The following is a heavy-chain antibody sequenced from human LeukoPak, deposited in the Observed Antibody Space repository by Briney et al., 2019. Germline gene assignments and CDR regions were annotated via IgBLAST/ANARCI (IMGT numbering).Heavy chain of an antibody. J-gene: IGHJ5*02. V-gene: IGHV4-39*07. CDR3: AKDPTTTIFGVDTNWYDP. CDR2: ISYSGST. CDR1: GGSISASSSS. D-gene: IGHD3-3*01. Sequence: SETLSLTCNISGGSISASSSSWGWIRQPPGKGLEWIGSISYSGSTYYNPSLKSRVTISVDTSKNQFSLRLSSVTAADTAVYYCAKDPTTTIFGVDTNWYDPWGQGTLVTVSS.